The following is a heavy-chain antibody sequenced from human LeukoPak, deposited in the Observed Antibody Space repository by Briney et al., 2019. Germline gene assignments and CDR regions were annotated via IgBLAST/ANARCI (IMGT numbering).Heavy chain of an antibody. CDR3: AKGMVRGVTVSWFDP. D-gene: IGHD3-10*01. CDR2: ISGSGGST. Sequence: GGSLRLSCAASGFTFSSYAMSWVRQAPGKGLEWVSAISGSGGSTYYADSVKGRFSISRDNSKNTLYLQMNSLRAEDTAVYYCAKGMVRGVTVSWFDPWGQGTLVTVSS. J-gene: IGHJ5*02. V-gene: IGHV3-23*01. CDR1: GFTFSSYA.